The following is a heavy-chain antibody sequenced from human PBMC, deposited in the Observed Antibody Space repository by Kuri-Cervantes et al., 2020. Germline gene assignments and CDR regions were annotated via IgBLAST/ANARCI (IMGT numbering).Heavy chain of an antibody. J-gene: IGHJ4*02. CDR3: ARGVTTVGRFDY. D-gene: IGHD4-17*01. V-gene: IGHV3-30*03. Sequence: GESLKISCAASGFTFSSYGMHWVRQAPGKGLEWVAVISYDGSNKYYADSVKGRFTISRDNSKNTLYLQMNSLRAEDTAVYYCARGVTTVGRFDYWGQGTLVTVSS. CDR2: ISYDGSNK. CDR1: GFTFSSYG.